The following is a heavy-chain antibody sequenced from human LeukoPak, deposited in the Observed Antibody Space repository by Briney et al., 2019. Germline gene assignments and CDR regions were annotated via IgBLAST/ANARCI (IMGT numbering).Heavy chain of an antibody. CDR3: ARDYGSGTADFDY. J-gene: IGHJ4*02. CDR1: GYSFSYYW. V-gene: IGHV5-51*01. CDR2: IYPGDSDT. D-gene: IGHD3-10*01. Sequence: GESLKISCKGFGYSFSYYWIAWVRQMPGKGLEWMGIIYPGDSDTRYSPSFQGQVTISADKSISTAYLQWSSLKASDTAMYYCARDYGSGTADFDYWGQGTLVTVSS.